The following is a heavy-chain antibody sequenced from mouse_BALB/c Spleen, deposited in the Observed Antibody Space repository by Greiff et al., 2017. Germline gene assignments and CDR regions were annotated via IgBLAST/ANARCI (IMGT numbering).Heavy chain of an antibody. D-gene: IGHD1-1*01. CDR2: ISYSGST. CDR3: ASTTVEGAWFAY. CDR1: GYSITSDYA. Sequence: ESGPGLVKPSQSLSLTCTVTGYSITSDYAWNWIRQFPGNKLEWMGYISYSGSTSYNPSLKSRISITRDTSKNQFFLQLNSVTTEDTATYYCASTTVEGAWFAYWGQGTLVTVSA. V-gene: IGHV3-2*02. J-gene: IGHJ3*01.